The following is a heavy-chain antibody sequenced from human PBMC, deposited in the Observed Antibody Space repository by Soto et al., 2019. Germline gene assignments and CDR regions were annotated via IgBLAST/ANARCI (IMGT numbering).Heavy chain of an antibody. V-gene: IGHV3-30*18. J-gene: IGHJ4*02. CDR1: GFTFSSYG. CDR2: IAYDGSDK. Sequence: QVQLVESGGGVVQPGKSLRLSCAASGFTFSSYGMHWVRQAPGKGLEWVAVIAYDGSDKYYAESVKGRFTISRDNSXITLYLQMNSLRAEDTAMYYCANTVPPYTITKPIHYWGQGTLVTVSS. CDR3: ANTVPPYTITKPIHY. D-gene: IGHD4-4*01.